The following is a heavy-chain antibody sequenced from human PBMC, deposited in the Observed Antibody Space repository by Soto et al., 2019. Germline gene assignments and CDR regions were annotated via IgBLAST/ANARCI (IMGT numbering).Heavy chain of an antibody. CDR2: ISGSGGST. CDR3: ARFHRTQLPTPDAFDI. J-gene: IGHJ3*02. Sequence: GGSLRLSCAASGFTFSSYAMSWVRQAPGKGLEWVSAISGSGGSTYYADSVKGRFTISRDNSKNTLYLQMNSLRAEDTAVYYCARFHRTQLPTPDAFDIWGQGTMVTVSS. V-gene: IGHV3-23*01. D-gene: IGHD2-2*01. CDR1: GFTFSSYA.